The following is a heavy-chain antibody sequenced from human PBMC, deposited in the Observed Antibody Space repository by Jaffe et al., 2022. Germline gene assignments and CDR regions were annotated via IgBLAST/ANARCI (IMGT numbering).Heavy chain of an antibody. J-gene: IGHJ3*02. Sequence: EVQLVESGGGLVQPGGSLRLSCAASGFTFSNYGMHWVRQAPGKGLEYVSGISTDGGSTYYANSVKGRFTISRDNFKNTLYLQMGSLRVEDMAVYYCARDPLVRGVFGGAFDIWGQGSMVTVSS. V-gene: IGHV3-64*01. CDR3: ARDPLVRGVFGGAFDI. CDR1: GFTFSNYG. CDR2: ISTDGGST. D-gene: IGHD3-10*01.